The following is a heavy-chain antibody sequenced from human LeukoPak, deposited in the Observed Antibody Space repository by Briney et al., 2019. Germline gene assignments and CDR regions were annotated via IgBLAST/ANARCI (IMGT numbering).Heavy chain of an antibody. Sequence: SETLSLTCAVYGGSFSDYYWSWIRQPPGKGLEWIGEINHSGSTNYNPSLKGRVTISVDTSKNQFSLNLSSVTAADTAVYYCARGSKYYYDSSGFPNWFDPWGQGTLVTVSS. D-gene: IGHD3-22*01. J-gene: IGHJ5*02. V-gene: IGHV4-34*01. CDR1: GGSFSDYY. CDR3: ARGSKYYYDSSGFPNWFDP. CDR2: INHSGST.